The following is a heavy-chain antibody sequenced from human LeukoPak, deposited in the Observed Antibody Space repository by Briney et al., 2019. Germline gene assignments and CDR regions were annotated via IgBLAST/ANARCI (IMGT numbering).Heavy chain of an antibody. J-gene: IGHJ4*02. CDR1: GFTFSSYA. CDR2: ISYDGSNK. V-gene: IGHV3-30*04. D-gene: IGHD3-3*01. Sequence: PGGSLRLSCAASGFTFSSYAMHWVRQAPGKGLEWVAVISYDGSNKYYADSVKGRFTISRDNSKNTLYLQMNSLRAEDTAVYYCARAGVDLGVVINDFDYWGQGTLVTVSS. CDR3: ARAGVDLGVVINDFDY.